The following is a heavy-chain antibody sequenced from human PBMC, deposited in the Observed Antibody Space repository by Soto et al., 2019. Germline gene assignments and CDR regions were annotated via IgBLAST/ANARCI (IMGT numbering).Heavy chain of an antibody. D-gene: IGHD3-16*01. CDR3: ARRSPSLNAFDI. J-gene: IGHJ3*02. V-gene: IGHV3-48*01. Sequence: GSLRLSCAASGFSFSIYSMNWVRQAPGKGLEWVSYITSSSSPIYYADSVEGRFTVSRDNAKNSLYLQMNSLRAEDTAVYYCARRSPSLNAFDIWGHGTVVAVS. CDR1: GFSFSIYS. CDR2: ITSSSSPI.